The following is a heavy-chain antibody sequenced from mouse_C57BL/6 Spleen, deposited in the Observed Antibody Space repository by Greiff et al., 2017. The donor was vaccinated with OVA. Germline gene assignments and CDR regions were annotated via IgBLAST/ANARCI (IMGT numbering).Heavy chain of an antibody. CDR2: IDPSDSET. D-gene: IGHD2-2*01. V-gene: IGHV1-52*01. CDR3: ARRGVTRTDFDY. J-gene: IGHJ2*01. Sequence: QVQLKQPGAELVRPGSSVKLSCKASGYTFTSYWMHWVKQRPIQGLEWIGNIDPSDSETHYNQKFKDKATLTVDKSSSTAYMQLSSLTSEDSAVYYCARRGVTRTDFDYWGQGTTLTVSS. CDR1: GYTFTSYW.